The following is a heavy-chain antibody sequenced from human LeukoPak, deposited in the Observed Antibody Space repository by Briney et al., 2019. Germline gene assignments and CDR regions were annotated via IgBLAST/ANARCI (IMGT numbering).Heavy chain of an antibody. CDR1: GVTSSSYA. Sequence: PGGSLRLSCAASGVTSSSYAMSWVRQAPGPGLEWFSAISGSGGSTYYADSVKGRFTISRDNSKNTLYLQMNSLRAEDTAVYYCAKATLTFGGVIASMDVWGQGTTVTVSS. CDR3: AKATLTFGGVIASMDV. CDR2: ISGSGGST. D-gene: IGHD3-16*02. V-gene: IGHV3-23*01. J-gene: IGHJ6*02.